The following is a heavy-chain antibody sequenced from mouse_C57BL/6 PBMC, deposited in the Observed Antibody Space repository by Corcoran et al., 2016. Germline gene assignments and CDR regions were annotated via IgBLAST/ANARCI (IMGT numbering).Heavy chain of an antibody. J-gene: IGHJ3*01. CDR2: INTYSGVP. Sequence: QIQLVQSGPELKNPGETVKISCKASGYTFTTYGMSWVKQAPGKGLKWMGWINTYSGVPTYADDFKGRFAFSLETSASTAYLQINNLKNEDTATYFCARENFAYWGQGTLVTVSA. CDR1: GYTFTTYG. V-gene: IGHV9-3*01. CDR3: ARENFAY.